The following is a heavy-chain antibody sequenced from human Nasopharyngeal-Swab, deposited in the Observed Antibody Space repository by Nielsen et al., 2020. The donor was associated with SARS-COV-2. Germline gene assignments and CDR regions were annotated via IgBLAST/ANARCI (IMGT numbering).Heavy chain of an antibody. CDR2: IYSGGST. V-gene: IGHV3-53*01. CDR1: GFTVSSNY. Sequence: GGSLRLSYAASGFTVSSNYMSWVRQAPGKGLEWVSVIYSGGSTYYADSVKGRFTISRDNSKNTLYLQMNSLRAEDTAVYYCARPTYYDYYGMDVWGQGTTVTVSS. D-gene: IGHD3-3*01. CDR3: ARPTYYDYYGMDV. J-gene: IGHJ6*02.